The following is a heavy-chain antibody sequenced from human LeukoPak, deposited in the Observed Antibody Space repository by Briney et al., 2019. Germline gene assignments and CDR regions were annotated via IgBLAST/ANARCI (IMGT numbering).Heavy chain of an antibody. V-gene: IGHV3-21*06. Sequence: PGGSLRLTCAASGFIFSDYDMNWVRQAPGQGLEWLALFSSVGSYKYYGDSVKGRFTISRDNAKSLVYLQLNSLRAEDTAVYYCARDIVGATKDYWGQGTLVTVSS. J-gene: IGHJ4*02. CDR3: ARDIVGATKDY. CDR2: FSSVGSYK. CDR1: GFIFSDYD. D-gene: IGHD1-26*01.